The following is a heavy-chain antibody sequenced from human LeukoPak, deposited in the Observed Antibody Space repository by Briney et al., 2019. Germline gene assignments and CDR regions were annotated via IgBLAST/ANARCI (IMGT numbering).Heavy chain of an antibody. Sequence: PGGSLRLSCAASGFTLSSYSMNWVRQAPGKGLEWVSTISGGDGSTYYAVSVKGRFTISSDNSKNTVYLQMNSLRAEDTAVYYCAKSGLNRFDYWGQGTLVTVSS. CDR2: ISGGDGST. D-gene: IGHD2-15*01. CDR1: GFTLSSYS. J-gene: IGHJ4*02. CDR3: AKSGLNRFDY. V-gene: IGHV3-23*01.